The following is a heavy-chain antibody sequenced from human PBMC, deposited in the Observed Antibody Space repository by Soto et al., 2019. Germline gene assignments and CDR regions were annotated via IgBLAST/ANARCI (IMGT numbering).Heavy chain of an antibody. CDR3: AKSSYYDCGPMDV. V-gene: IGHV3-23*01. Sequence: LRLSCAASGFTFSSYAMSWVRQAPGKGLEWVSAISGSGGSTYYADSVKGRLTISRDNSKNTLYLQMNSLRAEDTAVYYCAKSSYYDCGPMDVWGQGTTVTVSS. D-gene: IGHD3-22*01. CDR1: GFTFSSYA. CDR2: ISGSGGST. J-gene: IGHJ6*02.